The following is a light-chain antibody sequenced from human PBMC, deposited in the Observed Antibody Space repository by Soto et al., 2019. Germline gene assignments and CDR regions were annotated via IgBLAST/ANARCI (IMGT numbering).Light chain of an antibody. J-gene: IGLJ1*01. CDR3: SSHTSGSTRV. CDR2: DVS. Sequence: QSALTQPASVSGSPGQSITISCTGTSSDVGGYNYVSWYQHHPGKAPKLMIFDVSNRPSGVSNRFSGSKSGNTASLTISGLQPEDEADYYCSSHTSGSTRVFGSGTKVTVL. V-gene: IGLV2-14*03. CDR1: SSDVGGYNY.